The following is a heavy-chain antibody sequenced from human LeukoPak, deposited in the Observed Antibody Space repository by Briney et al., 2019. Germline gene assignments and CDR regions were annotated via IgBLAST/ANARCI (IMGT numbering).Heavy chain of an antibody. D-gene: IGHD5-24*01. CDR1: GYTFTSYY. CDR3: ARELGRDGYNSDYDY. Sequence: ASVKVSCKAPGYTFTSYYMHWVRQAPGQGLEWMGIINPSGGSTSYAQKFQGRVTMTRDTSTSTVYMELSSLRSEDTAVYYCARELGRDGYNSDYDYWGQGTLVTVSS. V-gene: IGHV1-46*01. J-gene: IGHJ4*02. CDR2: INPSGGST.